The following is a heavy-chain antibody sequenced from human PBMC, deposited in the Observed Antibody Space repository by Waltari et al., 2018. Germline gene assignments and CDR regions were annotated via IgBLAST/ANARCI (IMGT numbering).Heavy chain of an antibody. J-gene: IGHJ4*02. CDR2: ISSSGSTI. D-gene: IGHD6-13*01. V-gene: IGHV3-48*03. CDR1: GFTFSSYE. CDR3: ARKAAGTGCFDY. Sequence: EVQLVESGGGLVQPGGSLRLSCAASGFTFSSYEMNWVRQAPGKGLEWVSYISSSGSTINYADSVKGRFTISRDNAKNSLYLQMNSLRAEDTAVYYCARKAAGTGCFDYWGQGTLVTVSS.